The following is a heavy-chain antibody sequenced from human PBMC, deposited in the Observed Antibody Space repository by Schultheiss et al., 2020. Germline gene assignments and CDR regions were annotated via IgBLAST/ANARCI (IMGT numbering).Heavy chain of an antibody. CDR2: IYWDDDK. V-gene: IGHV2-5*02. CDR3: AHTVRKGWQWLADAFDI. CDR1: GFSLSTSGVG. D-gene: IGHD6-19*01. Sequence: SGPTLVKPTQTLTLTCTFSGFSLSTSGVGVGWIRQPPGKALEWLALIYWDDDKRYSPSLKSRLTITKDTSKNQVVLTMTNMDPVDTATYYCAHTVRKGWQWLADAFDIWGQGTMVTVSS. J-gene: IGHJ3*02.